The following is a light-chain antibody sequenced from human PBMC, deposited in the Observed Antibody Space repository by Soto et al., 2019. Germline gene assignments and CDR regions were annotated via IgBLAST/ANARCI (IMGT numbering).Light chain of an antibody. V-gene: IGLV2-8*01. CDR2: EVS. CDR1: SSDVGGYDF. CDR3: SSYAGSNNYV. Sequence: HSVLTQPPSASGSPGQSVTISCTGTSSDVGGYDFVSWYQQHPGKAPKLMIHEVSKRPSGVPDRFSGSKSGNTASLTVSGLQAEDEADYYCSSYAGSNNYVFGTGTKVTVL. J-gene: IGLJ1*01.